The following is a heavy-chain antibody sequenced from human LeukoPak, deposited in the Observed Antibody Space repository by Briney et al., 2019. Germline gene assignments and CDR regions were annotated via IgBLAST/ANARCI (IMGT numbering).Heavy chain of an antibody. J-gene: IGHJ4*02. D-gene: IGHD2-15*01. V-gene: IGHV4-34*01. CDR3: ARVLGYCSGGSCSTAGYFDY. CDR2: IYYSGST. CDR1: GGSFSGYY. Sequence: PSETLSLTCAVYGGSFSGYYWGWIRQPPGKGLEWIGSIYYSGSTYYNPSLKSRVTISVDTSKNQFSLKLSSVTAADTAVYYCARVLGYCSGGSCSTAGYFDYWGQGTLVTVSS.